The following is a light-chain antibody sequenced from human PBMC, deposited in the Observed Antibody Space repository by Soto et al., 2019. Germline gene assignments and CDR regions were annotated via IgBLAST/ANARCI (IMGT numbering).Light chain of an antibody. J-gene: IGKJ1*01. CDR2: GAS. Sequence: VMTQAPATLSVSPGERATLSCRASQTINNNVAWYQLKDGQVPRLVIYGASTRATDIPARFSGSGSGTEITLTISSQEAEDFAEYHCKQYNNWPQTFGKGTKVEI. CDR1: QTINNN. V-gene: IGKV3-15*01. CDR3: KQYNNWPQT.